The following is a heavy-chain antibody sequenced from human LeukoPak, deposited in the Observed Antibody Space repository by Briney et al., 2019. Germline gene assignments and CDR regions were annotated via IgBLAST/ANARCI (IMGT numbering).Heavy chain of an antibody. Sequence: GGSLTLSCVASGFTFNNFAMSWVRQAPGKGLEWVSTLSGSGRGTNYADSVKGRFIISRDNSKKTLSLQMSSLRAEDTAAYYCAKGSYYDSSGSFYFDYWGQGTLVTVSS. D-gene: IGHD3-22*01. V-gene: IGHV3-23*01. CDR1: GFTFNNFA. CDR2: LSGSGRGT. J-gene: IGHJ4*02. CDR3: AKGSYYDSSGSFYFDY.